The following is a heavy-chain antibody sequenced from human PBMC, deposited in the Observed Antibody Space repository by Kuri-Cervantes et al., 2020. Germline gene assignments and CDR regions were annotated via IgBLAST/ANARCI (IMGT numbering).Heavy chain of an antibody. J-gene: IGHJ3*02. Sequence: ASVKVSCKASGYTFTSYGISWVRQAPGQGLEWMGWINPNSGGTNYAQKFQGRVTMTRDTSISTAYMELSRLRSDDTAVYYCARERLSNYGDFDAFDIWGQGTMVTVSS. CDR2: INPNSGGT. CDR1: GYTFTSYG. D-gene: IGHD4-17*01. CDR3: ARERLSNYGDFDAFDI. V-gene: IGHV1-2*02.